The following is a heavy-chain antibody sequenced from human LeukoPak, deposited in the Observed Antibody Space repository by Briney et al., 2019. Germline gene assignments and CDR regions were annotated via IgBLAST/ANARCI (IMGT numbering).Heavy chain of an antibody. Sequence: SVTVSCKASGGTFSSYTISWVRPAPGQGLEWMGRIIPILGIANYAQKFQGRVTITADKSTSTAYMELSSLRSEDTAVYYCASSIWVDYYDSSGNNYYYYGMDVWGQGTTVTVSS. D-gene: IGHD3-22*01. CDR2: IIPILGIA. CDR3: ASSIWVDYYDSSGNNYYYYGMDV. CDR1: GGTFSSYT. V-gene: IGHV1-69*02. J-gene: IGHJ6*02.